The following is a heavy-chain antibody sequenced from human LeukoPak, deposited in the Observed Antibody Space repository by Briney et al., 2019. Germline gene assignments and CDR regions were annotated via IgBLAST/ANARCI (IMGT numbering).Heavy chain of an antibody. D-gene: IGHD3-22*01. J-gene: IGHJ4*02. CDR3: AKGGSSGADY. CDR1: GFTFDDYA. V-gene: IGHV3-9*01. Sequence: PGGSLRLSCAASGFTFDDYAMHWVRQAPGKGLEWVSGISWNSGSIGYADSVKGRFTISRDNAKNSLYLQMNSLRAEDTALYYCAKGGSSGADYWGQGTLVTVSS. CDR2: ISWNSGSI.